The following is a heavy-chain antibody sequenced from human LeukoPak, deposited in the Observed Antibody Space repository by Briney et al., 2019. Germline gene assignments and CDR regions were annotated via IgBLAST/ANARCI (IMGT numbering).Heavy chain of an antibody. CDR3: AKRTGSGSIYNPMDV. CDR1: GGSISSGSYY. J-gene: IGHJ6*03. CDR2: IYYSGST. D-gene: IGHD3-10*01. Sequence: SQTLSLTCTVSGGSISSGSYYWSWIRHPPGKGLEWIGYIYYSGSTNYNPSLKSQATISVDTSKNQFSLKLSSVTAADTAVYYCAKRTGSGSIYNPMDVWGKGTTVTISS. V-gene: IGHV4-61*01.